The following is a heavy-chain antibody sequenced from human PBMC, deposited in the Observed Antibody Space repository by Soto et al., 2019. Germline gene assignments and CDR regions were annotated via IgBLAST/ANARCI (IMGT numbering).Heavy chain of an antibody. Sequence: QVQLEQSGAEVKKPGSSVKVSRKASGGTFSIHGISWVRRAPGQGLEWMGEIIPLFATANYAQKFQGRITSTADASTNISYMEVSSLRSEDTDIYYCARKYCSGGSCFIGRSAFDLWGEGTLVTVSS. CDR3: ARKYCSGGSCFIGRSAFDL. D-gene: IGHD2-15*01. V-gene: IGHV1-69*01. CDR2: IIPLFATA. J-gene: IGHJ3*01. CDR1: GGTFSIHG.